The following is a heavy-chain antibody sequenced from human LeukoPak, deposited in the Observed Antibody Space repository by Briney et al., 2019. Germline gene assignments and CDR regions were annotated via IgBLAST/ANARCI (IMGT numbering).Heavy chain of an antibody. CDR3: AREYYDYVWGSYRHGLFDY. V-gene: IGHV3-30*04. CDR1: GFTFSSYA. CDR2: ISYDGSNK. Sequence: PGGSLRLSCAASGFTFSSYAMHWVRQAPGKGLEWVAVISYDGSNKYYADSVKGRFTISRDNSKNTLYLQMNSLRAEDTAVYYCAREYYDYVWGSYRHGLFDYWGQGTLVTVSS. D-gene: IGHD3-16*02. J-gene: IGHJ4*02.